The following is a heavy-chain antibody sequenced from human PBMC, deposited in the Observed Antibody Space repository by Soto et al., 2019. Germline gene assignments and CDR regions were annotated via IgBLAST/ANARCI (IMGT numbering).Heavy chain of an antibody. V-gene: IGHV1-69*13. CDR1: GGTFSSYA. Sequence: RASVKVSCKASGGTFSSYAISWVRQAPGQGLEWMGGIIPIFGTANYAQKFQGRVTITADESTSTAYMELSSLRSEDTAVYYCARDRGAGYNWPYYFDYWGQGTLVTVSS. CDR2: IIPIFGTA. D-gene: IGHD5-12*01. J-gene: IGHJ4*02. CDR3: ARDRGAGYNWPYYFDY.